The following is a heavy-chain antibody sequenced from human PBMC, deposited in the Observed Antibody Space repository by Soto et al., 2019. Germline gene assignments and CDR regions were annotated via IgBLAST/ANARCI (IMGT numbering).Heavy chain of an antibody. CDR3: AKVRAKRTVIDPVDY. D-gene: IGHD4-4*01. Sequence: GGSLRLSCAASGFTFSSYGMHWVRQAPGKGLEWVAVISYDGSNKYYADSVKGRFAISRDNSKNTLYLQMNSLRAEDTAAYYCAKVRAKRTVIDPVDYWGQGTLVTVSS. CDR2: ISYDGSNK. CDR1: GFTFSSYG. J-gene: IGHJ4*02. V-gene: IGHV3-30*18.